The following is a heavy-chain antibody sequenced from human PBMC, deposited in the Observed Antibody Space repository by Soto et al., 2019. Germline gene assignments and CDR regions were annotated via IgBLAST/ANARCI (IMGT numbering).Heavy chain of an antibody. CDR1: GFTFSNCA. Sequence: EVQVWESGGDLVQPGGSLRLSCEASGFTFSNCAMSWVRQAPGKGLEWFSGISGTGRSTFYADSVKDRFTISRDNSKNTVYLQMTSLRAEDTAVYYCAKGNTSGWYFFDYWGQGTLVTVSS. D-gene: IGHD6-19*01. CDR3: AKGNTSGWYFFDY. CDR2: ISGTGRST. J-gene: IGHJ4*02. V-gene: IGHV3-23*01.